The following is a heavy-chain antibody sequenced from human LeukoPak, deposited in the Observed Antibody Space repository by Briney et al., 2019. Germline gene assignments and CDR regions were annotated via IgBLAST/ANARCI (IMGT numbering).Heavy chain of an antibody. CDR1: GFTFSNYD. CDR3: AKDYYGSGVEGTFDY. J-gene: IGHJ4*02. Sequence: GGSLRLSCAASGFTFSNYDMHWVRQAPGKGLEWVSGISWNSGSIGYADSVKGRFTISRDNAKNSLYLQMNSLRAEDTALYYCAKDYYGSGVEGTFDYWGQGTLVTVSS. D-gene: IGHD3-10*01. V-gene: IGHV3-9*01. CDR2: ISWNSGSI.